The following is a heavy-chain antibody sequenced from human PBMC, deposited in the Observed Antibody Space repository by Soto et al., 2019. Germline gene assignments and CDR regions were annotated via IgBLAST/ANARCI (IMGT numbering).Heavy chain of an antibody. CDR1: GGSISSGDYY. V-gene: IGHV4-30-4*01. Sequence: PSETLSLTCTVSGGSISSGDYYWSWIRQPPGKGLEWIGYIYYSGSTYYNPSLKSRVTISVDTSKNQFSLKLSSVTAADTAVYYCARVGASSSSGYYYYGMDVWGQGTTVTVSS. CDR2: IYYSGST. CDR3: ARVGASSSSGYYYYGMDV. D-gene: IGHD6-6*01. J-gene: IGHJ6*02.